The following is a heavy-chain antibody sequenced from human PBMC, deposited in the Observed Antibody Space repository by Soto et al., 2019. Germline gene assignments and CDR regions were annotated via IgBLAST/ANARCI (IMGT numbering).Heavy chain of an antibody. V-gene: IGHV3-33*01. CDR2: IWYDGSNK. CDR1: GFTFNRYG. CDR3: ARDWSIALYFDL. D-gene: IGHD6-13*01. Sequence: QVQLVESGGGVVQPGRSLRLSCAASGFTFNRYGMHWVRQAPGKGLEWVALIWYDGSNKYYADSVKGRFTISRDNSKNTLYLQMNSLRAEDTAVYYCARDWSIALYFDLWGRGTLVTVSS. J-gene: IGHJ2*01.